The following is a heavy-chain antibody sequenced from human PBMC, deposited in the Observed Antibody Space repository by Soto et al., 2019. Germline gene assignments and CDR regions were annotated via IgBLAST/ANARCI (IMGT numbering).Heavy chain of an antibody. CDR3: ARVNARYYGSGSYYNGYYYYMDV. J-gene: IGHJ6*03. Sequence: SETLSLTCAVYGGSFSGYYWSWIRQPPGKGLEWIGEINHSGSTNYNPSLKSRVTISVDTSKNQFSLKLSSVTAADTAVYYCARVNARYYGSGSYYNGYYYYMDVWGKGTTVTVSS. CDR2: INHSGST. V-gene: IGHV4-34*01. CDR1: GGSFSGYY. D-gene: IGHD3-10*01.